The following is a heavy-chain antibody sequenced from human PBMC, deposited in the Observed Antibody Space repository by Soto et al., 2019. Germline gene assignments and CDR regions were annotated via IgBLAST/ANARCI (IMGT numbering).Heavy chain of an antibody. CDR2: INHSGST. Sequence: QVQLQQWGAGLLKPSETLSLTCAVYGGSFSGYYWSWIRQPPGKGLEWIGEINHSGSTNYNPSLKSRVTISVDTSKNQFSLKLSSVTAAVTAVYYCARGKWLRSSFDYWGQGTLVTVSS. J-gene: IGHJ4*02. V-gene: IGHV4-34*01. D-gene: IGHD5-12*01. CDR3: ARGKWLRSSFDY. CDR1: GGSFSGYY.